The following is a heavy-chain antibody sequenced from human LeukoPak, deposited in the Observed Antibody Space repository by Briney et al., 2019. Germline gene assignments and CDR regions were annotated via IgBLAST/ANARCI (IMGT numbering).Heavy chain of an antibody. CDR3: ARPDTMIVVAMGNDAFDI. Sequence: ASVKVSCKASGYMFTSYAMNWVRQAPGQGLEWMGWINTNTGNPMYAQGFTGRFVFSLDTSVSTAYLQISSLKAEDTAVYYCARPDTMIVVAMGNDAFDIWGQGTMVTVSS. CDR2: INTNTGNP. D-gene: IGHD3-22*01. V-gene: IGHV7-4-1*02. CDR1: GYMFTSYA. J-gene: IGHJ3*02.